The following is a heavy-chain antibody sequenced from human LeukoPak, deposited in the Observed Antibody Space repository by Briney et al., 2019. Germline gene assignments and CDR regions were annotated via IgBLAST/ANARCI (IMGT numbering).Heavy chain of an antibody. CDR2: IYYSGST. D-gene: IGHD2-2*02. J-gene: IGHJ5*02. Sequence: PSETLSLTCTVSGGSISSSSYYWGWIRQPPGKGLEWIGSIYYSGSTYYNPSLKSRVTISVDTSKNQFSLKLSSVTAADTAVYYCARERPTGYCSSTSCYTGHNWFDPWGQGTLVTVSS. CDR3: ARERPTGYCSSTSCYTGHNWFDP. V-gene: IGHV4-39*07. CDR1: GGSISSSSYY.